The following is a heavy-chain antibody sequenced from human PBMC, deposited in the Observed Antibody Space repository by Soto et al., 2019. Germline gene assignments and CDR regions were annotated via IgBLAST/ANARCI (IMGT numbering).Heavy chain of an antibody. CDR3: ARRHSSGWHPRSHAFDI. CDR2: IYPGDSDT. D-gene: IGHD6-19*01. V-gene: IGHV5-51*01. J-gene: IGHJ3*02. Sequence: GESLKISCKGSGYSFTSYWIGWVRQMPGKGLEWMGIIYPGDSDTRYSPSFQGQVTISADKSISTAYLQWSSLKASDTAVYYCARRHSSGWHPRSHAFDIWGQGTMVTVS. CDR1: GYSFTSYW.